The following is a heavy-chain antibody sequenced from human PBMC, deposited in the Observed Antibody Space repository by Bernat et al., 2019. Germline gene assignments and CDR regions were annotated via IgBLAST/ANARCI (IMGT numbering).Heavy chain of an antibody. CDR3: ARHGGSGGYYDY. Sequence: QLQLQESGPGLVKPSETLSLTCTVSGGSISSRSYYWGWLRQPPGKGLEWIGSIYYSGSTYYNPFLKSRVTISVDTSKNQFSLKLSSVTAADTAVYYCARHGGSGGYYDYWGQGTLVTVSS. D-gene: IGHD3-10*01. V-gene: IGHV4-39*01. CDR1: GGSISSRSYY. CDR2: IYYSGST. J-gene: IGHJ4*02.